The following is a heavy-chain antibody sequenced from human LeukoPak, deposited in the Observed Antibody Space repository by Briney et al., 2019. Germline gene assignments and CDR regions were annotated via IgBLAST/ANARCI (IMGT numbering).Heavy chain of an antibody. CDR2: INHSGST. CDR3: ARHYYYASGSPFDY. J-gene: IGHJ4*02. D-gene: IGHD3-10*01. Sequence: SETLSLTCAVYGGSFSGYYWSWIRQPPGKGLEWIGEINHSGSTNYNPSLKSRVTISVDTSKNQFSLKLSSVTAADTAVYYCARHYYYASGSPFDYWGQGTLVTVSS. V-gene: IGHV4-34*01. CDR1: GGSFSGYY.